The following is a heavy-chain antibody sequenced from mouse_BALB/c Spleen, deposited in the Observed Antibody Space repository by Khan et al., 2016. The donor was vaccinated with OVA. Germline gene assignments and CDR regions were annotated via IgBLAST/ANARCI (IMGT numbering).Heavy chain of an antibody. CDR3: ARYGSSPYYTLDY. V-gene: IGHV1S136*01. CDR2: INPYNDGT. D-gene: IGHD1-1*01. CDR1: GYTFTSYV. J-gene: IGHJ4*01. Sequence: VQLQQSGPELVKPGTSVKMSCKASGYTFTSYVIHWVQQKPGLGLEWIGDINPYNDGTIYNEKFKGKATLTADKSSSTAYMALSSLTSEDPAVXYYARYGSSPYYTLDYWGQGTSVTVSS.